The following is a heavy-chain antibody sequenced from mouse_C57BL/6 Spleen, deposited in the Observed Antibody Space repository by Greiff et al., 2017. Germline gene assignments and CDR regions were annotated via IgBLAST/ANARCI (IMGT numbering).Heavy chain of an antibody. Sequence: QVQLQQSGAELVRPGSSVKLSCKASGYTFTSYWMDWVKQRPGQGLEWIGNIYPSDSETHYNQKFKDKATLTVDKSSSTAYMQLSSLTSEDSAVYYCARSSYDYDGRVFDYWGQGTTLTVSS. J-gene: IGHJ2*01. V-gene: IGHV1-61*01. CDR1: GYTFTSYW. CDR2: IYPSDSET. CDR3: ARSSYDYDGRVFDY. D-gene: IGHD2-4*01.